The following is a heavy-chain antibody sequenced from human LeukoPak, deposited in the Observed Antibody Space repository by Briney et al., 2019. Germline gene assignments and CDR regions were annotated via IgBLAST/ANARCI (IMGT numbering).Heavy chain of an antibody. CDR1: GYTFTSYD. CDR3: AREGDYYGSGDQGY. V-gene: IGHV1-8*01. D-gene: IGHD3-10*01. J-gene: IGHJ4*02. CDR2: MNSNSGNT. Sequence: ASVKVSCKASGYTFTSYDINWVRQATGQGLEWMGWMNSNSGNTGYAQKFQGRVTMTRNTSISTAYMELSSLRSEDTAVYYCAREGDYYGSGDQGYWGQGTLVTVSS.